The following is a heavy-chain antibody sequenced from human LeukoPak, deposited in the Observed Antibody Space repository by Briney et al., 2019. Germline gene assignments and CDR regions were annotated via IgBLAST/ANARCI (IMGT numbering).Heavy chain of an antibody. CDR1: GFTFSSYA. J-gene: IGHJ6*04. CDR3: ARDRGGGYCSSTSCYDGGDYYYYGMDV. D-gene: IGHD2-2*01. Sequence: PGRSLRLSCAASGFTFSSYAMRWVRQAPGKGLEWVAVISYDGSNKYYADSVKGRFTISRDNSKNTLYLQMNSLRAEDTAVYYCARDRGGGYCSSTSCYDGGDYYYYGMDVWGKGTTVTVSS. CDR2: ISYDGSNK. V-gene: IGHV3-30*04.